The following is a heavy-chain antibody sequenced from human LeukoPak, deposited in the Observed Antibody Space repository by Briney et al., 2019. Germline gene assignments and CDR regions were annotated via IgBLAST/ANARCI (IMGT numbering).Heavy chain of an antibody. CDR3: ATSTVTYLYYFDY. D-gene: IGHD4-17*01. CDR1: GYTFTGYY. J-gene: IGHJ4*02. V-gene: IGHV1-2*02. CDR2: INPNSGGT. Sequence: ASVKVSCKASGYTFTGYYMHWVRQAPGQGLEWMGWINPNSGGTNYAQKFQGRVTMTRDTSISTAYMELSRLRPDDTAVYYCATSTVTYLYYFDYWGQGTLVTVSS.